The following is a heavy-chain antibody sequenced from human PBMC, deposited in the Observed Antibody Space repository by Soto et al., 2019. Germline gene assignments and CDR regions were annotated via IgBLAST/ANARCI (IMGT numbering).Heavy chain of an antibody. J-gene: IGHJ6*02. V-gene: IGHV4-31*03. CDR1: GGSISSGGYY. CDR2: IYYSGST. CDR3: ARGGDVLLWFGELYPGPGYYYGMDV. Sequence: SETLSLTCTVSGGSISSGGYYWSWIRQHPGKGLEWIGYIYYSGSTYYNPSLKSRVTISVDTSKNQFSLKLSSVTAADTAVYYCARGGDVLLWFGELYPGPGYYYGMDVWGQGTTVTVSS. D-gene: IGHD3-10*01.